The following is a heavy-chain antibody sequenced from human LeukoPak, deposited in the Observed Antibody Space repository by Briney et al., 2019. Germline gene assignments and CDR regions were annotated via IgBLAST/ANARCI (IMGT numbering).Heavy chain of an antibody. V-gene: IGHV4-39*01. Sequence: PSETLSLTCTVSGGSISSGGYYWSWIRQHPGKGLEWIGYIYYSGSTYYNPSLKSRVTISVDTSKNQFSLKLSSVTAADTAVYYCARLPYYYYYGMDVWGQGTTVTVSS. CDR1: GGSISSGGYY. J-gene: IGHJ6*02. CDR2: IYYSGST. CDR3: ARLPYYYYYGMDV.